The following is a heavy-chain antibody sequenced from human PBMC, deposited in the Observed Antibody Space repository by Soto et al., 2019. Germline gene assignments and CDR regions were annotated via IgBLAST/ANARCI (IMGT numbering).Heavy chain of an antibody. CDR1: GYTFTSYG. Sequence: ASVKVSCKASGYTFTSYGISWVRQAPGQGLEWKGWISAYNGNTNYAQKLQGRVTMTTDTSTSTAYMELRSLRSDDTAVYYCARREFITMVRGVSYYMDVWGKGTTVTVSS. CDR2: ISAYNGNT. CDR3: ARREFITMVRGVSYYMDV. J-gene: IGHJ6*03. V-gene: IGHV1-18*01. D-gene: IGHD3-10*01.